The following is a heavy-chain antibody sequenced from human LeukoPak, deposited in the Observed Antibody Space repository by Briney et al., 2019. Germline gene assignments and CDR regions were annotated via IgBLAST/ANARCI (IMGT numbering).Heavy chain of an antibody. Sequence: GGSLRLSCAASGFTFSSYGMSWVRQAPGKGLGWVLAISGSGGSTYYADSVKGRFTISRDNSKNTLYLQMNSLRAEDTAVYYCAKPPGFYYGSGSSPYYFDYWGQGTLVTVSS. CDR1: GFTFSSYG. V-gene: IGHV3-23*01. CDR3: AKPPGFYYGSGSSPYYFDY. J-gene: IGHJ4*02. CDR2: ISGSGGST. D-gene: IGHD3-10*01.